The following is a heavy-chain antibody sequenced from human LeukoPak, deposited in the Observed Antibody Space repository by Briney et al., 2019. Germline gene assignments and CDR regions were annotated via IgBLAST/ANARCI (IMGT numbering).Heavy chain of an antibody. J-gene: IGHJ4*02. CDR3: GGSGSYYTPSYY. CDR2: ISDGGVT. CDR1: DFTVSDNY. V-gene: IGHV3-53*01. Sequence: GGSLRLSCATSDFTVSDNYMSWVRQAPGRGLVWVSVISDGGVTYYSDSVKGRFTISRDDSNDTLYLQMNSLRPEDTAVYYCGGSGSYYTPSYYWGQGTLVTVSS. D-gene: IGHD3-10*01.